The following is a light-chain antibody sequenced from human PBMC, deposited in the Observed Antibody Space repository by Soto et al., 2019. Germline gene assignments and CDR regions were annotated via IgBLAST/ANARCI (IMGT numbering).Light chain of an antibody. CDR2: DAS. CDR1: QSISKD. CDR3: QQSYSPPWT. Sequence: DIQMTQSPSSLSASVGDRVTITCRASQSISKDLNWYQQKPGEAPMLLIYDASTLQGGVPSRFRGVLSGTIFPPTISNLQPEDFATYFCQQSYSPPWTLARGTKVDI. V-gene: IGKV1-39*01. J-gene: IGKJ1*01.